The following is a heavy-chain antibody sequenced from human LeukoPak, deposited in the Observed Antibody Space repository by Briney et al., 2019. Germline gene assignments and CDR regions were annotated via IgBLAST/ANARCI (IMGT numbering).Heavy chain of an antibody. CDR3: ARAVGGYCSSTSCYHLDY. Sequence: SETLSLTCTVSGGSISSYYWSWIRQPPGKGLEWIGEINHSGSTNYNPSLKSRVTISVDTSKNQFSLKLSSVTAADTAVYYCARAVGGYCSSTSCYHLDYWGQGTLVTVSS. D-gene: IGHD2-2*01. J-gene: IGHJ4*02. CDR1: GGSISSYY. CDR2: INHSGST. V-gene: IGHV4-34*01.